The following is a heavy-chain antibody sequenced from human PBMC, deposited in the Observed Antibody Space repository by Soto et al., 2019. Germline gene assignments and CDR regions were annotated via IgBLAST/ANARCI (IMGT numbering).Heavy chain of an antibody. J-gene: IGHJ3*02. CDR2: INPTSGGT. Sequence: DSVKVYFKASAYPFTGYYMHLVRQAPGQGLEWMGWINPTSGGTNYAQEFQGRVTMTKDTSISTAYMELSRLRSDDTAVYYCARGYDYVWGNYRYDALNIWGQGTMVTVSS. CDR3: ARGYDYVWGNYRYDALNI. CDR1: AYPFTGYY. V-gene: IGHV1-2*02. D-gene: IGHD3-16*02.